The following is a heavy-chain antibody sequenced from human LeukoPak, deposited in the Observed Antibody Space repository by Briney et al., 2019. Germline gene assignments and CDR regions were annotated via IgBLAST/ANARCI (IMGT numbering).Heavy chain of an antibody. D-gene: IGHD2-21*02. Sequence: GRSLRLSCATSGFTFNRFGMHWVRQAPGKGLEWVAVIWYDGSNKDYADSVKGRFTISRDNSKNTLYLQMSGLRAADTAVYYCATSAHIEVGTAPPPDYWGQGTLVTVTS. V-gene: IGHV3-33*01. CDR3: ATSAHIEVGTAPPPDY. J-gene: IGHJ4*02. CDR2: IWYDGSNK. CDR1: GFTFNRFG.